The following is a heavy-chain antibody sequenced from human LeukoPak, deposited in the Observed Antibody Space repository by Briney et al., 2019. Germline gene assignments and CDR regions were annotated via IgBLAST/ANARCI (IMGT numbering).Heavy chain of an antibody. Sequence: ASVKVSFKASGYTFTDYYFHWVRQAPGQGLEWMGFVDPKTGATNYAQKFEGRVTMTRDTSISTACMELTSLRSDDSALYFCARLALSPTLDYWGQGTLVTVSS. J-gene: IGHJ4*02. CDR1: GYTFTDYY. CDR2: VDPKTGAT. D-gene: IGHD5/OR15-5a*01. V-gene: IGHV1-2*02. CDR3: ARLALSPTLDY.